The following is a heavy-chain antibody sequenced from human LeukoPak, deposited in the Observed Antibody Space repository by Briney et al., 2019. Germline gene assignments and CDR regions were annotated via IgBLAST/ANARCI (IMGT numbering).Heavy chain of an antibody. V-gene: IGHV3-23*01. CDR1: GFTFSSYW. D-gene: IGHD2-2*02. J-gene: IGHJ5*02. CDR2: ISGSGGST. Sequence: SGGSLRLSCAASGFTFSSYWMSWVRQAPGKGLEWVSAISGSGGSTYYADSVKGRFTISRDNSKNTLYLQMNSLRAEDTAVYYCAKIPAAIPSDWFDPWGQGTLVTVSS. CDR3: AKIPAAIPSDWFDP.